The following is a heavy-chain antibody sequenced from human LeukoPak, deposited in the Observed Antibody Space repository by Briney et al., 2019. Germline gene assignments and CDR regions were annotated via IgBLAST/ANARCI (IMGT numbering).Heavy chain of an antibody. CDR2: IRYDGSKK. J-gene: IGHJ4*02. CDR1: GFTFSSYG. Sequence: GGSLRLSCAASGFTFSSYGMHWVRQAPGKGLEWVTFIRYDGSKKFCAESVKGRFTISRDNSKNTLYLQMNSLRTEDTAVYYCAKVGDGYNYSPPGHWGQGSLVTVSS. CDR3: AKVGDGYNYSPPGH. V-gene: IGHV3-30*02. D-gene: IGHD5-24*01.